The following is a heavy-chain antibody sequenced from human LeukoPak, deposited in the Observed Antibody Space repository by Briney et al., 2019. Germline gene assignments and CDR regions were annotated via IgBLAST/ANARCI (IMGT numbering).Heavy chain of an antibody. D-gene: IGHD3-22*01. J-gene: IGHJ3*01. CDR2: MFYSGST. V-gene: IGHV4-39*01. CDR3: AVAGVRYYDSSGLHAFDF. CDR1: GGSISSRSHC. Sequence: SETLSLTCTVSGGSISSRSHCWGWIRQPPGKGLEWIGTMFYSGSTYYNPSLKSRVAISVDTSENQFSLELNSVTAADAAVYYCAVAGVRYYDSSGLHAFDFWGRGTMVTVS.